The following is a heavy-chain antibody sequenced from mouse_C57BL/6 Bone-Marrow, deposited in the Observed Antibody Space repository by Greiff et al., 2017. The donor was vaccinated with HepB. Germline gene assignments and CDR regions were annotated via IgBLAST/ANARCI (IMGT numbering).Heavy chain of an antibody. Sequence: VQLQQSGAELARPGASVKLSWKASGYTFTSYGISWVKQRTGQGLEWIGEIYPRSGNTYYNEKFKGKATLTADKSSSTAYMELRSLTSEDSAVYFCARSTLGYAMDYWGQGTSVTVSS. CDR3: ARSTLGYAMDY. V-gene: IGHV1-81*01. CDR1: GYTFTSYG. CDR2: IYPRSGNT. J-gene: IGHJ4*01. D-gene: IGHD4-1*01.